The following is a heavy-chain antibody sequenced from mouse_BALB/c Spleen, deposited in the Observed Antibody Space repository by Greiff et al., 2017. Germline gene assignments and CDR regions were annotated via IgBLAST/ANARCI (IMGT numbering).Heavy chain of an antibody. V-gene: IGHV2-2*02. Sequence: QVQLQQSGPGLVQPSQSLSITCTVSGFSLTSYGVHWVRQSPGKGLEWLGVIWSGGSTDYNAAFISRLSISKDNSKSQVFFKMNSLQANDTAIYYCARKRGYDGGYYAMDYWGQGTSVTVSS. J-gene: IGHJ4*01. CDR2: IWSGGST. D-gene: IGHD2-14*01. CDR1: GFSLTSYG. CDR3: ARKRGYDGGYYAMDY.